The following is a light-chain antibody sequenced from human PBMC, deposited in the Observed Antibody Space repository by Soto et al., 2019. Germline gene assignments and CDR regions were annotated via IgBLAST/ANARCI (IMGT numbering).Light chain of an antibody. CDR1: QSVSGSY. J-gene: IGKJ2*01. CDR3: LQYGSAPPYH. CDR2: GAS. V-gene: IGKV3-20*01. Sequence: EIVLTQSPGTLSLSPGEGATLSCRASQSVSGSYLAWYQQKPGQAPRLLIYGASNRATDVPDRFSGSEAGTDFTLTIAILEPEDCVVYYCLQYGSAPPYHFGYGTRRESK.